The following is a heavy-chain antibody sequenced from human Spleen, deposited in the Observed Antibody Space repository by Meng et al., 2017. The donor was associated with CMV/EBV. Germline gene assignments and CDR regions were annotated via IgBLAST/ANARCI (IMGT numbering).Heavy chain of an antibody. D-gene: IGHD3-22*01. J-gene: IGHJ5*02. CDR1: GGHISSYY. CDR3: ARVKYYYDSSGYTGSAWFDP. V-gene: IGHV4-4*07. Sequence: READQGLRKPSEPRFLTCTVSGGHISSYYWSWIRQPAGKGLEWIGRIYTSGSTNSNPSLKSRVTMSVDTSKNQFSLKLSSVTAADTAVYYCARVKYYYDSSGYTGSAWFDPWGQGTLVTVSS. CDR2: IYTSGST.